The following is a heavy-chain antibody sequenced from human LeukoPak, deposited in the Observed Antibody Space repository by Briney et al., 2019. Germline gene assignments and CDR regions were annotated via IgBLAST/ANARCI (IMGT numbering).Heavy chain of an antibody. CDR3: ARYVGPGYFDY. J-gene: IGHJ4*02. Sequence: ASVKVSCKASGGTFSTYAITWVRQAPGQGLEWMGWISAYNGNTNYAQKLQGRVTMTTDTSTSTAYMELRSLRSDDTAVYYCARYVGPGYFDYWGQGTLVTVSS. D-gene: IGHD2-15*01. V-gene: IGHV1-18*01. CDR1: GGTFSTYA. CDR2: ISAYNGNT.